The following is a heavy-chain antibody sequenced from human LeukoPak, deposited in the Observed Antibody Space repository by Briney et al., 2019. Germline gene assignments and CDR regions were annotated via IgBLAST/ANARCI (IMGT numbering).Heavy chain of an antibody. J-gene: IGHJ5*02. D-gene: IGHD6-6*01. V-gene: IGHV3-7*01. CDR3: ARGRLSPDP. CDR1: GFTFNNAW. Sequence: GGSLRLSCAASGFTFNNAWMSWVRQAPGKGLEWVASIKDDGSEKYCVDSVKGRFTISRDNAKNSLYLQMNSLRAEDTAVYYCARGRLSPDPWGQGTLVTVSS. CDR2: IKDDGSEK.